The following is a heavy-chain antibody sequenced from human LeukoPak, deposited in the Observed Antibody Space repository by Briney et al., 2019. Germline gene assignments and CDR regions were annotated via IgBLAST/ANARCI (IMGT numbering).Heavy chain of an antibody. CDR1: GFTVSSNY. CDR3: AREWAYCGGDCHFDY. V-gene: IGHV3-66*01. J-gene: IGHJ4*02. Sequence: GGSLRLSCAASGFTVSSNYMSWVRQAPGKGLEWVSVIYSGGSTYYADSVKGRFTISRDNSKNTLYLQMNSLRAEDTAVYYCAREWAYCGGDCHFDYWGQGTLVTVSS. D-gene: IGHD2-21*02. CDR2: IYSGGST.